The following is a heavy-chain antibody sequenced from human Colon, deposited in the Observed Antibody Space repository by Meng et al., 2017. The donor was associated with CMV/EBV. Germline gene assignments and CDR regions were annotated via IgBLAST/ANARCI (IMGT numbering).Heavy chain of an antibody. J-gene: IGHJ5*02. CDR3: AXXXXXFGERFSGWFDP. CDR1: GFSLNTSGGG. Sequence: QVTLXXSGPTXVKPTXTLXXTCTFSGFSLNTSGGGVGWIRQPPGRXLEWLALIXWXDEKLYRPXLKSRLTXXKDXXXKQVVLTMTNXDXXXTAXXXCAXXXXXFGERFSGWFDPWGRGTLVTVSS. V-gene: IGHV2-5*01. CDR2: IXWXDEK. D-gene: IGHD3-10*01.